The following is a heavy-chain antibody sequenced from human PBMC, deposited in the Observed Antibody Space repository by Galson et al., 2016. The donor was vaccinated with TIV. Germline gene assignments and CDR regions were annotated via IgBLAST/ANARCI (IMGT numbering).Heavy chain of an antibody. CDR2: IYYSGTT. D-gene: IGHD4-17*01. CDR3: ARDKNDYGVDAFDI. J-gene: IGHJ3*02. Sequence: TLSPTCSVSGGSINSGGYYWSWLRQHPGKGLEWIGYIYYSGTTQYNPSLKSRVSISVDTSKTQFSLNLSSVTAADTAVYYCARDKNDYGVDAFDIWGQGTMVIVSS. V-gene: IGHV4-31*03. CDR1: GGSINSGGYY.